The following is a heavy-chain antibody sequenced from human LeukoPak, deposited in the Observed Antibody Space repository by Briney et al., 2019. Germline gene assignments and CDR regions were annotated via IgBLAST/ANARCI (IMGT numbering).Heavy chain of an antibody. CDR3: AKDQQSISYSP. D-gene: IGHD4-11*01. Sequence: GGSLTLSCATSRFPFISHAMSWVRQAPGKGLEWVSAIGSSGAGTYYADSVKGRFTISRDNSKNILYLQMNSLRAEDTAVYHCAKDQQSISYSPWGQGTLVTVSS. J-gene: IGHJ5*02. CDR1: RFPFISHA. V-gene: IGHV3-23*01. CDR2: IGSSGAGT.